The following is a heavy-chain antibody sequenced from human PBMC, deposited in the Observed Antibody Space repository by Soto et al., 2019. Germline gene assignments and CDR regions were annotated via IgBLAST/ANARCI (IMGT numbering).Heavy chain of an antibody. V-gene: IGHV3-30*18. D-gene: IGHD2-15*01. J-gene: IGHJ6*02. Sequence: QVQLVESGGGVVQPGRSLRLSCAASGFTFRCYGMHWVRQAPGKGLEWLAVISNDGTNKYLADSVKSRLTLSRDNSRNTLSLEINNLRPEDTAVYYCGKDTLDCSGGDCPLYYYYGMDVWDQGTTVTVPS. CDR2: ISNDGTNK. CDR3: GKDTLDCSGGDCPLYYYYGMDV. CDR1: GFTFRCYG.